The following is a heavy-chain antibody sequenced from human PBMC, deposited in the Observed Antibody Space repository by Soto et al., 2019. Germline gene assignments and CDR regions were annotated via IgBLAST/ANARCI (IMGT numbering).Heavy chain of an antibody. Sequence: PGESLKISCKGSGYGFSSYWIGWVRQMPGKGLELMGIMYPGDSDTRYSPSFQGQVTISADKSISTAYLQWSRLKASDTAIYYCARGNRPPTYYFEYCGQGTLVTVSS. J-gene: IGHJ4*02. CDR1: GYGFSSYW. CDR3: ARGNRPPTYYFEY. V-gene: IGHV5-51*01. CDR2: MYPGDSDT. D-gene: IGHD1-1*01.